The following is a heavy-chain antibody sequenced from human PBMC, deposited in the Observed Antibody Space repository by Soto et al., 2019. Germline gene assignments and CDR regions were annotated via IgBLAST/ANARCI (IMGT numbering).Heavy chain of an antibody. J-gene: IGHJ6*02. D-gene: IGHD1-1*01. V-gene: IGHV1-18*01. CDR3: ARDRIGNVYYYGMNV. CDR2: IKTHNGDT. Sequence: GASVKASCKGSGYTYRNYGINWVRQAPVQGPEWMGWIKTHNGDTKYGQHFQGRVTMTPDTSTNTGYIELRSLGYDATAVYNCARDRIGNVYYYGMNVWGQGTRVTVSS. CDR1: GYTYRNYG.